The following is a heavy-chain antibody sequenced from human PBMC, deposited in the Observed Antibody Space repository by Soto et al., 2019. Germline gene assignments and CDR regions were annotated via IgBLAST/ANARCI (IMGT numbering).Heavy chain of an antibody. CDR2: INAGNGNT. V-gene: IGHV1-3*01. Sequence: QVQLVQSGAEVKKPGASVKVSCKASGYTFTSYAMHWVRQAPGQRLEWMGGINAGNGNTKYSQKFKGRVTITRNTSASTAHIELSSLRSEDAAVYYCARDPRYGDFFDFRSHGAMVTDSS. D-gene: IGHD4-17*01. CDR1: GYTFTSYA. CDR3: ARDPRYGDFFDF. J-gene: IGHJ4*01.